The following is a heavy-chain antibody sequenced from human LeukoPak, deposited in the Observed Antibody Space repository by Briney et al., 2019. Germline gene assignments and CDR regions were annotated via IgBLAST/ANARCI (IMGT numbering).Heavy chain of an antibody. CDR3: MYYYDSSGYYIDY. D-gene: IGHD3-22*01. CDR2: INPNSGGT. V-gene: IGHV1-2*02. Sequence: GASVKVSCKASGYTFTGYYMHWVRQAPGQGLEWMGWINPNSGGTNYAQKFQGRVTMTRDTSISTAYMELSSLRSEDTAVYYCMYYYDSSGYYIDYWGQGTLVTVSS. CDR1: GYTFTGYY. J-gene: IGHJ4*02.